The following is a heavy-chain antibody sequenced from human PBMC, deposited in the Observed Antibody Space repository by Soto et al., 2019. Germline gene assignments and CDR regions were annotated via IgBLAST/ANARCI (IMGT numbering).Heavy chain of an antibody. J-gene: IGHJ4*02. D-gene: IGHD5-12*01. Sequence: PSETLSLTCSVSGDSISRNYWSWSRRPTGKGLQWIGRIYSSWCTNYNPSLTSRFTMSVDTSKNQFSLKGTSVTAADTAIYYCARGAGGYSGYDSRFDSWGQGILVTVSS. V-gene: IGHV4-4*07. CDR1: GDSISRNY. CDR3: ARGAGGYSGYDSRFDS. CDR2: IYSSWCT.